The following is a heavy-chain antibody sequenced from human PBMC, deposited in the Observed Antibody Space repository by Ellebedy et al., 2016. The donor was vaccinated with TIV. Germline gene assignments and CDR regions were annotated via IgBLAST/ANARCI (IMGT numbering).Heavy chain of an antibody. J-gene: IGHJ6*02. Sequence: PGGSLRLSCVASGFSVSSNYMTWVRQAPGKGLEWVSLISGSGDSTYYADSVKGRFTVSRDNFKNTVYLQMNSLRAEDTAVYYCAKQIMVRTVLRLGGVGMDVWGQGTTVTVSS. V-gene: IGHV3-23*01. D-gene: IGHD3-10*01. CDR3: AKQIMVRTVLRLGGVGMDV. CDR2: ISGSGDST. CDR1: GFSVSSNY.